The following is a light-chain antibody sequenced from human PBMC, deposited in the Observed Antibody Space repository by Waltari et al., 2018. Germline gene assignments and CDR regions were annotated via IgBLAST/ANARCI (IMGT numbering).Light chain of an antibody. CDR1: QSLLYSDGKTY. J-gene: IGKJ4*01. CDR3: MQAIHLPLT. CDR2: DVS. Sequence: DVVMTQTPFSLSVTPGQPASISCKSSQSLLYSDGKTYLYWYFQNPGQSPHLLISDVSSRVSGVPDRFSGSGSGTDFTLKISRVEAEDVGVYYCMQAIHLPLTFGGGTKVEIK. V-gene: IGKV2-29*02.